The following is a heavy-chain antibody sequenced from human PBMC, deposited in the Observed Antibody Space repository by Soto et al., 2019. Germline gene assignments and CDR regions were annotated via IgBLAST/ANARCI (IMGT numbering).Heavy chain of an antibody. CDR2: IDPSDSYT. V-gene: IGHV5-10-1*01. CDR1: GYSFTSYW. J-gene: IGHJ6*04. CDR3: ACFVLPPALPGVDYSYQGLAF. D-gene: IGHD2-2*01. Sequence: GESLKISCKGSGYSFTSYWISWVRQMPGKGLEWMGRIDPSDSYTNYSPSFQGHVTISADKSISTAYLQWSSLKASDTAMYNWACFVLPPALPGVDYSYQGLAFWGKGTTVPVSS.